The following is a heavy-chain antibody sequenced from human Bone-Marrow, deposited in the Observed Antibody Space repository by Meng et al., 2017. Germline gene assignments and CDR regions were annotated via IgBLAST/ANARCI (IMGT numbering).Heavy chain of an antibody. CDR1: GYTFTSYD. CDR2: MNPNSGNT. D-gene: IGHD6-13*01. Sequence: ASVKVSCKASGYTFTSYDINWVRQATGQGLEWMGWMNPNSGNTGYAQKFQGRVTITRNTSISTAYMELSSLRSEDTAVYYCARESSSSWQPPDAFDIWGQGTMVTVSS. CDR3: ARESSSSWQPPDAFDI. V-gene: IGHV1-8*03. J-gene: IGHJ3*02.